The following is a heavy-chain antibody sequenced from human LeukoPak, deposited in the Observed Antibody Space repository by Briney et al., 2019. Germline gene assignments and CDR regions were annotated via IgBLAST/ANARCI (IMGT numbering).Heavy chain of an antibody. V-gene: IGHV7-4-1*02. CDR3: ARADFAVVGVWYFNFDY. J-gene: IGHJ4*02. CDR2: INTNTGNP. CDR1: GYTFTSYA. Sequence: ASVKVSCKASGYTFTSYAMNWVRQALGQGLEWMGWINTNTGNPTYAQGFTGRFVFSLDTSVSTAYLQISSLKAEDTAVYYCARADFAVVGVWYFNFDYWGQGTLVTVSS. D-gene: IGHD3-16*01.